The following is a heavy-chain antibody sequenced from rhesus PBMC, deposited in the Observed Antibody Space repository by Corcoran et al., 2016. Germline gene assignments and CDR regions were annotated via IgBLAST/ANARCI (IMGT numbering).Heavy chain of an antibody. V-gene: IGHV4-76*01. CDR3: AQRVVFTASFDY. J-gene: IGHJ4*01. D-gene: IGHD2-27*01. CDR1: GYSISSGYD. Sequence: QVQLQESGPGVVKPSETLSLTCAVSGYSISSGYDWSWIRQPPGKGLEWIGFIYGSKGSTKYNPSLKNLVAISKDTSKNQFSLKLSSVTAADTAVYYCAQRVVFTASFDYWGQGVLVTVSS. CDR2: IYGSKGST.